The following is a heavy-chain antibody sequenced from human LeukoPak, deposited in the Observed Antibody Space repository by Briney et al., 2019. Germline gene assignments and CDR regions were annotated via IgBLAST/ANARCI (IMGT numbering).Heavy chain of an antibody. V-gene: IGHV1-69*05. J-gene: IGHJ4*02. Sequence: SVTVSFKASGGTFTIYAISWVRHAPGQGLEWVGGIIPIFGTANYAQKFQGRVTITTDESTSTAYMELSSLRSEDTAVYYCARGSEDTMVRGVWAQPFDYWAREPWSPSPQ. CDR3: ARGSEDTMVRGVWAQPFDY. CDR1: GGTFTIYA. CDR2: IIPIFGTA. D-gene: IGHD3-10*01.